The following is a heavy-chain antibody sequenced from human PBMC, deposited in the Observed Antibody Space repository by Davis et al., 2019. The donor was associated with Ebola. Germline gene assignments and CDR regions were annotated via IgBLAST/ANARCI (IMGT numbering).Heavy chain of an antibody. CDR2: IFPGDSDT. CDR1: GYSFTSNW. Sequence: GESLKISCKGSGYSFTSNWIGWVRQMPGKGLEWMGIIFPGDSDTRYSPSFQGQVSISVDKSISMAYLQWSSLKASDTAMYYCARHRPMSLGYRYFDFWGQGTLVTVSS. V-gene: IGHV5-51*01. CDR3: ARHRPMSLGYRYFDF. J-gene: IGHJ4*02. D-gene: IGHD5-12*01.